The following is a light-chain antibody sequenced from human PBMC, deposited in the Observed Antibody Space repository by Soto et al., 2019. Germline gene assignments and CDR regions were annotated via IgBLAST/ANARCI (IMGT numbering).Light chain of an antibody. CDR1: QSIKTY. CDR3: QQRLVTPRT. J-gene: IGKJ1*01. CDR2: DAT. V-gene: IGKV1-39*01. Sequence: DIQMTQSPSSLSASVGDRVTITCRASQSIKTYLNWYQHKPGKAPNLLIHDATTLQSGVPSRFSGSGSGTDFTLIIGSMQPLEFATYYCQQRLVTPRTFGQGTKVDIK.